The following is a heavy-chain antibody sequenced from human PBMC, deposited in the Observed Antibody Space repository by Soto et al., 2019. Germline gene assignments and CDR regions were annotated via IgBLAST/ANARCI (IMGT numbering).Heavy chain of an antibody. V-gene: IGHV3-48*02. CDR1: GFTLSSYS. D-gene: IGHD6-19*01. CDR2: ISGSGGTI. Sequence: EVQLVESGGGMVQPGGSLRVSCAASGFTLSSYSMQWVRQAPVKVLEWVSYISGSGGTIYYADSVKGRFTISRDKTKNALSVQMNSLRDEDTAVYFCARETGLRSSGWSYYFDFWGQGTRVTVSS. J-gene: IGHJ4*02. CDR3: ARETGLRSSGWSYYFDF.